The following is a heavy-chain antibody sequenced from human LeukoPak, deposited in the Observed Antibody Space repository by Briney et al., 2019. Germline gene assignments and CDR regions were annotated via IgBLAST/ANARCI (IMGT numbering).Heavy chain of an antibody. V-gene: IGHV3-33*06. CDR3: AKVVQYTASTGTGLDY. D-gene: IGHD6-13*01. J-gene: IGHJ4*02. Sequence: GGSLRLSCAASGFTFFNYGMHWVRQAPGKGLDWEAVIWNDGSYKYYADPVKGRFTISRDNPKNTLYLQMNSLRAEDTAIYYCAKVVQYTASTGTGLDYWGQGTLVTVSS. CDR1: GFTFFNYG. CDR2: IWNDGSYK.